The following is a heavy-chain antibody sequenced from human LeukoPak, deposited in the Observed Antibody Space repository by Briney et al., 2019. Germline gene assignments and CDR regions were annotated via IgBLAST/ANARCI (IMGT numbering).Heavy chain of an antibody. CDR1: GYTFTSYG. CDR2: ISTYNGYT. CDR3: ARVDAAAGRLDY. J-gene: IGHJ4*02. D-gene: IGHD6-13*01. V-gene: IGHV1-18*01. Sequence: ASVKVSCKASGYTFTSYGISWVRQAPGQGLEWMGWISTYNGYTNYAQKLQGRVTMTTDTSTSTAYMELRNLRSDDTAVYYCARVDAAAGRLDYWGQGTLVTVSS.